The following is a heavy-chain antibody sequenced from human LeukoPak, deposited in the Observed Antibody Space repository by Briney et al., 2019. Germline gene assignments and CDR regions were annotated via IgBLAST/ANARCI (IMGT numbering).Heavy chain of an antibody. D-gene: IGHD3-9*01. CDR2: ISSSSSTI. CDR3: ARDLSYYDILTGYDY. Sequence: GGSLRLSCAASGFTFSSYGMNWVRQAPGKGLEWVSYISSSSSTIYYADSVKGRFTISRDNAKNSLYLQMNSLRAEDTAVYYCARDLSYYDILTGYDYWGQGTLVTVSS. J-gene: IGHJ4*02. V-gene: IGHV3-48*01. CDR1: GFTFSSYG.